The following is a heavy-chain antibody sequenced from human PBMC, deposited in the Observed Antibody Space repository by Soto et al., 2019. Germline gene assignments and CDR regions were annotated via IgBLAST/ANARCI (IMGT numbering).Heavy chain of an antibody. J-gene: IGHJ4*02. Sequence: QVQLVQSGAEVKKPGASVKVSCRASGYTFTNFGVTWVRRAPGQGLEWMGWISAYTDTPNYAQKFQGRFTMSTESSTNTSVMELRSLRSDDPAVYYCARDQPHWDYSVRSPLWYWGQGTLVTVSS. V-gene: IGHV1-18*01. CDR2: ISAYTDTP. CDR1: GYTFTNFG. CDR3: ARDQPHWDYSVRSPLWY. D-gene: IGHD3-16*01.